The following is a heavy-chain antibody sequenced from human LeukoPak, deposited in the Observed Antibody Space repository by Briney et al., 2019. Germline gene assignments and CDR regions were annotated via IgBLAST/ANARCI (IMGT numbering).Heavy chain of an antibody. CDR2: IYYSGST. J-gene: IGHJ6*03. CDR3: ASMGRDYYYYYMDV. Sequence: PSETLSLTCTVSGGSISSYYWSWIRQPPGKGLEWIGYIYYSGSTNYNPSLKSRVTISVDTSKNQFSLKLSSVTAADTAVYYCASMGRDYYYYYMDVWGKGTTVTVSS. V-gene: IGHV4-59*01. D-gene: IGHD3-16*01. CDR1: GGSISSYY.